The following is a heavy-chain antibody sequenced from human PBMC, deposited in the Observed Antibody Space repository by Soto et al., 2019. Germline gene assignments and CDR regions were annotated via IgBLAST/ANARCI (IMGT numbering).Heavy chain of an antibody. D-gene: IGHD4-17*01. V-gene: IGHV3-33*01. CDR2: IWYDGSNK. CDR1: GFTFRSYA. Sequence: QVQLAESGGGVVQPGRSLRLSCAASGFTFRSYAMHWVRQAPGKGLEWVAVIWYDGSNKYYADSVRGRFTISRDNSKDTLYLQMNSLGTEDTAVYFCARDIGVTHGDLEYGGQGTLVTVSS. CDR3: ARDIGVTHGDLEY. J-gene: IGHJ4*02.